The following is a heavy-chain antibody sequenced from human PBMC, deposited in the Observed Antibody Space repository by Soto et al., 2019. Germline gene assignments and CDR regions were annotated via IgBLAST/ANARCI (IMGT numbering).Heavy chain of an antibody. D-gene: IGHD2-21*02. V-gene: IGHV4-30-4*01. CDR2: IYYSGST. CDR3: AGDQVVTATVDS. CDR1: GGSISSGDYY. Sequence: QVQLQESGPGLVKPSQTLSLTCTVSGGSISSGDYYWSWIRQPPGKGLEWIGYIYYSGSTYYNPSLLSRVTISVDTSKTHFSLKLSSVTAADTAVYYCAGDQVVTATVDSWGQGTLVTVSS. J-gene: IGHJ4*02.